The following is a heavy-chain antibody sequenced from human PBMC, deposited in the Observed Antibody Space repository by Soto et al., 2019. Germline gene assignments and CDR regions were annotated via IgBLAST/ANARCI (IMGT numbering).Heavy chain of an antibody. J-gene: IGHJ4*02. CDR3: AKDTIAAAGYFDY. CDR1: GFTFSSYG. CDR2: ISYDGSNK. Sequence: GGSLRLSCAASGFTFSSYGMHWVRQAPGKGLEWVAVISYDGSNKYYADSVKGRLTISRDNSKNTLYLQMNSLRAEDTAVYYCAKDTIAAAGYFDYWGQGTLVTVSS. V-gene: IGHV3-30*18. D-gene: IGHD6-13*01.